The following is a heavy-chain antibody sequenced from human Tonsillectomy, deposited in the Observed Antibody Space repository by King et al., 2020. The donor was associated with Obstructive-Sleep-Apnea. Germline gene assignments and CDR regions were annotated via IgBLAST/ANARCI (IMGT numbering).Heavy chain of an antibody. CDR1: GFTFSSYA. CDR3: AKTGIITFGGVIGHFDY. CDR2: ISGSGDNT. V-gene: IGHV3-23*04. J-gene: IGHJ4*02. D-gene: IGHD3-16*02. Sequence: VQLVESGGGLVQPGGSLRISCAASGFTFSSYAMSWVRQAPGKGLEWVSAISGSGDNTYYADSVKGRFTVSRDNSKNTLYLQMNSLRAEDTAVYCCAKTGIITFGGVIGHFDYWGQGTLVTVSS.